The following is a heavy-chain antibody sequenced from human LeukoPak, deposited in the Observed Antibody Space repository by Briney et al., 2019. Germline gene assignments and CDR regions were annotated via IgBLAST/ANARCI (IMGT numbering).Heavy chain of an antibody. CDR2: ISVDGGST. J-gene: IGHJ4*02. CDR1: GLSLRRHW. D-gene: IGHD4-23*01. Sequence: PGGSLRLSCVASGLSLRRHWMHCLRLVPGKGLVWVSRISVDGGSTAYADSVRGRFTISRDNARNTLYLQMTSLRAEDTAVYYCARGNQGNWFEYWGKGALVTVSS. V-gene: IGHV3-74*01. CDR3: ARGNQGNWFEY.